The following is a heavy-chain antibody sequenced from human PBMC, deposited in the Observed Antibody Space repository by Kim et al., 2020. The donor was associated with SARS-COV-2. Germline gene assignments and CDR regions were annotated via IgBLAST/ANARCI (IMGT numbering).Heavy chain of an antibody. V-gene: IGHV4-59*13. CDR2: IYYSGST. CDR1: GGSISSYY. D-gene: IGHD6-13*01. J-gene: IGHJ4*02. Sequence: SETLSLTCTVSGGSISSYYWSWIRQPPGKGLEWIGYIYYSGSTNYNPSLKSRVTISVDTSKNQFSLKLSSVTAADTAVYYCARGRRYSSSWYPSDYWGQG. CDR3: ARGRRYSSSWYPSDY.